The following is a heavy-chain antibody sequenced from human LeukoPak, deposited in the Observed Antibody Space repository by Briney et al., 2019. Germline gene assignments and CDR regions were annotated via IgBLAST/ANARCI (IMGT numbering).Heavy chain of an antibody. Sequence: GGSLRLSCAASGFTFSSYSMNWVRQAPGKGLEWVSSISSSSSYIYYADSVKGRLTISRDNAKNSLYLQMNSLRAEDTAVSYCASLGAFDIWGQGTMVTVSS. J-gene: IGHJ3*02. V-gene: IGHV3-21*01. CDR3: ASLGAFDI. CDR2: ISSSSSYI. CDR1: GFTFSSYS.